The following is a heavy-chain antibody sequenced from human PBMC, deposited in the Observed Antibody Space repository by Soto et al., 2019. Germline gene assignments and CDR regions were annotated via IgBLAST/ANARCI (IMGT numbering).Heavy chain of an antibody. Sequence: PSETLSLTCTVSGGSISSYYWSWIRQPAGKGLEWIGRIYTSGSTNYNPSLKSRVTMSVDMSKNQFSLKLSSVTAADTAVYYCAREGFLGYCSGGSCYSGPYNWFDPWGQGTLVTVSS. CDR2: IYTSGST. CDR3: AREGFLGYCSGGSCYSGPYNWFDP. J-gene: IGHJ5*02. D-gene: IGHD2-15*01. V-gene: IGHV4-4*07. CDR1: GGSISSYY.